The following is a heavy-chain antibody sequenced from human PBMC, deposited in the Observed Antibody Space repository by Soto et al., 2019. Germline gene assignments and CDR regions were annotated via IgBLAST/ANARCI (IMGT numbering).Heavy chain of an antibody. J-gene: IGHJ4*02. CDR1: GFTFSSYG. Sequence: GALRLSCAASGFTFSSYGMHWVRQAPGKGLEWVAAISDDGSNKYYADSVKGRFTISRDNSKNTLYLQMNSLRAEDTAVYYCAKDGSSSYPFDYWGKGTLVTVSS. V-gene: IGHV3-30*18. CDR2: ISDDGSNK. D-gene: IGHD6-13*01. CDR3: AKDGSSSYPFDY.